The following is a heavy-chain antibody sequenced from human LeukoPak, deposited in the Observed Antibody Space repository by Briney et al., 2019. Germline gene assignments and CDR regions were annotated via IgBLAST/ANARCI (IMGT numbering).Heavy chain of an antibody. J-gene: IGHJ4*02. CDR3: AKDRSMVRGSLGY. V-gene: IGHV3-30*18. Sequence: PGGSLRLSCAASGFTFGTYGMHWVRQAPGKGLEWVAVIAYDGSNKYYADSVKGRFTISRDNSKNTLYLQMNSLRAEDTAVYCCAKDRSMVRGSLGYWGQGTLVTVSS. CDR1: GFTFGTYG. D-gene: IGHD3-10*01. CDR2: IAYDGSNK.